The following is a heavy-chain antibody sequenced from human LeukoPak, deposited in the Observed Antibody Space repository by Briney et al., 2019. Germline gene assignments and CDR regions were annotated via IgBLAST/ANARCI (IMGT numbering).Heavy chain of an antibody. V-gene: IGHV3-33*01. CDR3: ARDRSYYDSSGYLGGY. D-gene: IGHD3-22*01. Sequence: GRSLRLSCGASGFTFSSYGMHWVRQAPGKGLEGVAVIWYDGSNKYYADSVKGRFTISRDNSKNTLYLQMNSLRAEDTAVYYCARDRSYYDSSGYLGGYWGQGTLVTVSS. CDR2: IWYDGSNK. J-gene: IGHJ4*02. CDR1: GFTFSSYG.